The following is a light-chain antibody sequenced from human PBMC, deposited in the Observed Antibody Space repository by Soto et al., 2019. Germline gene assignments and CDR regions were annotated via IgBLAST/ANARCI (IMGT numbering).Light chain of an antibody. J-gene: IGLJ3*02. CDR1: SSNIGSNY. CDR2: SRN. CDR3: AAWDDGLSGPV. V-gene: IGLV1-47*01. Sequence: QLVLTQPPSASGTPGQRVAISCSGSSSNIGSNYVYWYQQLPGTAPKLLIYSRNQRPSGVPDRFSGSKSGTSASLAISGLRSEDEADYYCAAWDDGLSGPVFGGGTKVTVL.